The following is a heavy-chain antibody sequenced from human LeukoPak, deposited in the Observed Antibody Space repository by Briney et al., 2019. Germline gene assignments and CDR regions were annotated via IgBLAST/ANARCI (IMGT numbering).Heavy chain of an antibody. J-gene: IGHJ5*02. CDR1: GFTFSSYS. V-gene: IGHV3-21*01. Sequence: PGGSLRLSCAASGFTFSSYSMNWVRQAPGKGLEWVSSISSSSSYIYHADSVKGRFTISRDNAKNSLYLQMYSLRAEDTAVYYCAGSLWFGDSGWFDPWGQGTLVTVSS. CDR3: AGSLWFGDSGWFDP. D-gene: IGHD3-10*01. CDR2: ISSSSSYI.